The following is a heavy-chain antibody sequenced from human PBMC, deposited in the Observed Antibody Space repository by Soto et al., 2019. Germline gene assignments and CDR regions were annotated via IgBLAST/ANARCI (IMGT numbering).Heavy chain of an antibody. CDR2: ISSSSSYI. CDR3: ARDVGAKGYYYYGMDV. D-gene: IGHD1-26*01. CDR1: GFTFSGYS. Sequence: GGSLRFSCAASGFTFSGYSMNWVRQSPGKGLEWVSSISSSSSYIYYADSVKGRFTISRDNAKNSLYLQMNSLRAEDTAVYYCARDVGAKGYYYYGMDVWGQGTTVTVSS. V-gene: IGHV3-21*01. J-gene: IGHJ6*02.